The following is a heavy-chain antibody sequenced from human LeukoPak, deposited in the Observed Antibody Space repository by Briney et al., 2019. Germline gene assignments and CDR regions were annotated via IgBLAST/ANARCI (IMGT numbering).Heavy chain of an antibody. CDR2: MNPNSGNT. Sequence: ASVKVSCKASGYTFTSYDINWVRQATGQGLEWMGWMNPNSGNTGYAQKFQGRVTMTRNTSISTAYMELRSLRSDDTAVYYCARTGMGGKLGYCSSTSCYTLPYYFDYWGQGTLVTVSS. V-gene: IGHV1-8*01. J-gene: IGHJ4*02. D-gene: IGHD2-2*02. CDR1: GYTFTSYD. CDR3: ARTGMGGKLGYCSSTSCYTLPYYFDY.